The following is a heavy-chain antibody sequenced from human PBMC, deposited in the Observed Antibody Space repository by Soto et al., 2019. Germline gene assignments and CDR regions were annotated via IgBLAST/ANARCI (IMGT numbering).Heavy chain of an antibody. CDR1: GFTFSSYS. Sequence: PGGSLRLSCAASGFTFSSYSMNWVRQAPGKGLEWVSYISSSSSTIYYADSVKGRFTISRDNAKNSLYLQMNSLRAEDTAVYYRARDSPLYYDFWSGYLHFDYWGQGTLVTVSS. V-gene: IGHV3-48*01. CDR2: ISSSSSTI. J-gene: IGHJ4*02. D-gene: IGHD3-3*01. CDR3: ARDSPLYYDFWSGYLHFDY.